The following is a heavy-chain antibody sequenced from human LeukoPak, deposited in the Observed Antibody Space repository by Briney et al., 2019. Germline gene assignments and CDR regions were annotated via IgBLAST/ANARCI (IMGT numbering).Heavy chain of an antibody. CDR3: ARVWDRGSGWYQYYFDY. V-gene: IGHV1-2*02. CDR1: GYTFTGYY. J-gene: IGHJ4*02. Sequence: VASVKVSCKASGYTFTGYYMHWVRQAPGQGLEWMGWINPNSGGTNYAQKFQGGVTMTRDTSISTAYMELSRLRSDDTAVYYCARVWDRGSGWYQYYFDYWGQGTLVTVSS. CDR2: INPNSGGT. D-gene: IGHD6-19*01.